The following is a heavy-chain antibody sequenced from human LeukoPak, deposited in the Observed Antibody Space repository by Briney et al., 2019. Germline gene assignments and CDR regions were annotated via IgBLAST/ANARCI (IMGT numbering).Heavy chain of an antibody. J-gene: IGHJ4*02. CDR2: ITGSSSYI. CDR3: ARGFADFVWGSYPSSY. D-gene: IGHD3-16*02. Sequence: PGDSLRLSCAASGFTFRSYSMNWVRQAPGKGLEWVSSITGSSSYIHYADSVKGRFTISRDNAKNSLYLQMNSLRAEDTAVYYCARGFADFVWGSYPSSYWGQGILVTVSS. CDR1: GFTFRSYS. V-gene: IGHV3-21*01.